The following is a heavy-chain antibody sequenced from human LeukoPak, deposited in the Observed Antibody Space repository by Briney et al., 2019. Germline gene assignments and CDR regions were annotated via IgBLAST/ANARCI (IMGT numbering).Heavy chain of an antibody. CDR3: ARALPGAATAHNWFDP. D-gene: IGHD1-1*01. J-gene: IGHJ5*02. CDR1: GYTFTSYG. Sequence: GASVKVSCKASGYTFTSYGISWVRQAPGQGLEWMGWISAYNGNTNYAQKFQGRVTMTLDTSTNTTYMGLRTVTPDDTAIYYCARALPGAATAHNWFDPWGQGTLVTVSS. V-gene: IGHV1-18*01. CDR2: ISAYNGNT.